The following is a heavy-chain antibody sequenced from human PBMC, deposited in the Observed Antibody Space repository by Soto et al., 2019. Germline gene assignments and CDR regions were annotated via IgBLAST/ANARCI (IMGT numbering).Heavy chain of an antibody. D-gene: IGHD2-2*01. J-gene: IGHJ6*03. CDR1: GFTFSSYG. V-gene: IGHV3-33*01. CDR3: ARDRGAIDHCSSTSCPRGYYYYMDV. CDR2: IWYDGSNK. Sequence: GGSLRLSCAASGFTFSSYGMHWVRQAPGKGLEWVAVIWYDGSNKYYADSVKGRFTISRDNSKNTLYLQMNSLRAEDTAVYYGARDRGAIDHCSSTSCPRGYYYYMDVWGKGTTVTVSS.